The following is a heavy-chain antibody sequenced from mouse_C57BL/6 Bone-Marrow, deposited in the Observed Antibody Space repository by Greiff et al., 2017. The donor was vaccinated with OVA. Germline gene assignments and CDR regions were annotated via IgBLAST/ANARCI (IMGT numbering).Heavy chain of an antibody. CDR2: IWSGGST. CDR1: GFSLTSYG. D-gene: IGHD1-1*01. Sequence: QVQLKESGPGLVQPSQSLSITCTVSGFSLTSYGVHWVRQSPGKGLEWLGVIWSGGSTDYNAAFISRLSISKDNSKSQVFFKMKSLQADDTDIYYGASHYYGSSSPFDYWGQGTTLTVSS. V-gene: IGHV2-2*01. J-gene: IGHJ2*01. CDR3: ASHYYGSSSPFDY.